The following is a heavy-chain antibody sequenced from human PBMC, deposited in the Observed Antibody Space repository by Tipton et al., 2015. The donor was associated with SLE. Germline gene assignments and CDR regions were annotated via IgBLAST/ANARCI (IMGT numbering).Heavy chain of an antibody. CDR1: GFTFSDYY. D-gene: IGHD5-18*01. Sequence: LRLSCAASGFTFSDYYMSWIRQAPGKGLEWIGSIYYSGSTYYNPSLKSRVTISVDTSKNQFSLKLSSVTAADTAVYYCAGHGYSYGSSWGQGTLVTVSS. J-gene: IGHJ4*02. CDR2: IYYSGST. CDR3: AGHGYSYGSS. V-gene: IGHV4-38-2*01.